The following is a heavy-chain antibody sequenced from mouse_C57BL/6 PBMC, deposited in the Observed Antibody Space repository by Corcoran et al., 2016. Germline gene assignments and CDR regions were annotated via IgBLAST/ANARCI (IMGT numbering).Heavy chain of an antibody. CDR2: INPNNGGT. Sequence: EVQLQQSGPELVKPGASVKISCKASGYTFTDYYMNWVKQSHGKSLEWIGDINPNNGGTSYNQKFKGKATLTVDKSSSTAYMELRSLTSEDSAVYYCARGGKIRGRSMDYWGQGTSVTVSS. CDR3: ARGGKIRGRSMDY. J-gene: IGHJ4*01. D-gene: IGHD2-4*01. CDR1: GYTFTDYY. V-gene: IGHV1-26*01.